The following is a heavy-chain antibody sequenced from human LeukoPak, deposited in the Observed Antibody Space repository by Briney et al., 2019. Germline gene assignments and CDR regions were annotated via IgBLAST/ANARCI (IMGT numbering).Heavy chain of an antibody. V-gene: IGHV6-1*01. Sequence: SQTLSLTFAISGDSVSSNSAAWNWVRQSPSRGLEWLGSTYYRSKWYNDYAVSVKSRIAINPDTSKNQFSLQLNSVTPEDTAVYYCAREPSSVTGMLFDYWGQGTLVTVSS. J-gene: IGHJ4*02. D-gene: IGHD6-19*01. CDR1: GDSVSSNSAA. CDR3: AREPSSVTGMLFDY. CDR2: TYYRSKWYN.